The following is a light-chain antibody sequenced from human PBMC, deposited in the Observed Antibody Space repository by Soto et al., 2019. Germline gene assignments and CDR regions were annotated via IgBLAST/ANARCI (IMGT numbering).Light chain of an antibody. J-gene: IGKJ5*01. Sequence: AILLTQSPCSLSAYPGERVTISFRASQGISSYLAWYQQKPRQDPKRLIYAASTLQSGVPASFSGSGSSTDFTLTIFCLQSEDFATYYCEQSDSYPTFGQG. CDR1: QGISSY. CDR3: EQSDSYPT. V-gene: IGKV1-8*01. CDR2: AAS.